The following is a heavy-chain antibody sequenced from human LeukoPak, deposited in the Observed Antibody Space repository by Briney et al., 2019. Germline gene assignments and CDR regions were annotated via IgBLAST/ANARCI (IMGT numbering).Heavy chain of an antibody. V-gene: IGHV3-48*03. CDR2: ISSSGSTI. Sequence: GGSLRLSCAASGFTFSSYEMNWVRQAPGKGLEWVSYISSSGSTIYYADSVKGRFTISRDNAKNSLYLQMNSLRAEDTAVYYCARAGNNVYYYYGMDVWGQGTTVTVSS. J-gene: IGHJ6*02. D-gene: IGHD2/OR15-2a*01. CDR1: GFTFSSYE. CDR3: ARAGNNVYYYYGMDV.